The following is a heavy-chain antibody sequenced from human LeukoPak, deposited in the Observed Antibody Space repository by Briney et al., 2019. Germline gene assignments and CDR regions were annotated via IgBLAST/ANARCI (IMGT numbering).Heavy chain of an antibody. CDR2: ISGSDGGT. CDR1: GFAFSSYA. CDR3: AKFALQSDPFDY. V-gene: IGHV3-23*01. J-gene: IGHJ4*02. Sequence: GGSLRLSCAASGFAFSSYAMSWVRQAPGKGLEWVSTISGSDGGTYYADSVKGRFTISRDNSKNTLYLQMNSLRGEDTAIYYCAKFALQSDPFDYWGQGTLVTVSS. D-gene: IGHD6-19*01.